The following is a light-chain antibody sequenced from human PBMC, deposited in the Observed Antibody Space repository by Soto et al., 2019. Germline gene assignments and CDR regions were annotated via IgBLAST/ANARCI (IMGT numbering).Light chain of an antibody. J-gene: IGKJ1*01. Sequence: EIVMTQSPATLSVSPGERATLSCRASQSVSSNLGWYQQKPGQAPRLLIHGASTRAAGIPARFSGSGSGTEFTLTISSLQSEDFAVYYCQQYHNWRTFGQGTKVEI. CDR3: QQYHNWRT. CDR2: GAS. CDR1: QSVSSN. V-gene: IGKV3-15*01.